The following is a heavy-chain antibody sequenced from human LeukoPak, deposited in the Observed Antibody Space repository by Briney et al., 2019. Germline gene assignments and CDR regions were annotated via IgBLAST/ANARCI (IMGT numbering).Heavy chain of an antibody. CDR2: IYPYDSDT. J-gene: IGHJ4*02. Sequence: GESLKISCKGSGYIFGSYWIGWVRQMPGKGLEWMGLIYPYDSDTRYSPSFQGQVTISVDKSISTAYLQWTSLKASDTALYFCARGPDGAYYFDSWGQGTLVSVSS. D-gene: IGHD1-14*01. CDR3: ARGPDGAYYFDS. CDR1: GYIFGSYW. V-gene: IGHV5-51*01.